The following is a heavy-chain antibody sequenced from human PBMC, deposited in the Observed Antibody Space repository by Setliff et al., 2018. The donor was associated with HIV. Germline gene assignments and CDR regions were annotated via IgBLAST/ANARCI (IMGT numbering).Heavy chain of an antibody. D-gene: IGHD3-22*01. V-gene: IGHV4-59*04. CDR1: GVSISNYY. CDR2: IYYSGTT. J-gene: IGHJ5*02. Sequence: SETLSLTCTVSGVSISNYYWSWIRQPPGKGLEWIGYIYYSGTTYYNSSLKSRVTISLHTSKNQFSLKLTSVTAADTAVYYCANRLYYYDSSGSLREEGFDPWGQGTLVTVSS. CDR3: ANRLYYYDSSGSLREEGFDP.